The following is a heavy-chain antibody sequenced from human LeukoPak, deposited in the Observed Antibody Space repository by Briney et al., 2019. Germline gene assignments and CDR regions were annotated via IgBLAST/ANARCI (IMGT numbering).Heavy chain of an antibody. CDR2: ISSSSSYI. Sequence: GGSLRLSCAASGFTFSSYSMNWVRQAPGKGLEWVSSISSSSSYIYYADSVKGRFTISRDNAKNSLYLQMNSLRAEDTAVYYFASGDGAFPVGWFDPWGQGTLVTVSS. CDR3: ASGDGAFPVGWFDP. J-gene: IGHJ5*02. D-gene: IGHD4-23*01. CDR1: GFTFSSYS. V-gene: IGHV3-21*01.